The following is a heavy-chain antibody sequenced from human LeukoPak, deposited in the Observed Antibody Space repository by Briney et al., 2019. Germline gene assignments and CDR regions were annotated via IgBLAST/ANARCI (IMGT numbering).Heavy chain of an antibody. V-gene: IGHV1-69*06. Sequence: GSSVKVSCKASGGTFSSYAISWVRQAPGQGLEWMGGIIPIFGTANYAQKFQGRVTITADKSTSTAYIELSSLRSEDTAVYYCARMAAAGTGWYYYYGMDVWGKGTTVTVSS. CDR1: GGTFSSYA. CDR3: ARMAAAGTGWYYYYGMDV. J-gene: IGHJ6*04. D-gene: IGHD6-13*01. CDR2: IIPIFGTA.